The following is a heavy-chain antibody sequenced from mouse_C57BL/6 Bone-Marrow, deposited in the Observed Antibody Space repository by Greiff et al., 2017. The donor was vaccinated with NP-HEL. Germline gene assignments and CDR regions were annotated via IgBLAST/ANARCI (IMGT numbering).Heavy chain of an antibody. D-gene: IGHD1-1*01. V-gene: IGHV1-81*01. J-gene: IGHJ4*01. CDR3: ASEGSYAMDY. Sequence: QVQLKQSGAELARPGASVKLSCKASGYTFTSYGISWVKQRTGQGLEWIGEIYPRSGNTYYNEKFKGKATLTADKSSSTAYMELRSLTSEDSAVYFCASEGSYAMDYWGQGTAVTVSS. CDR1: GYTFTSYG. CDR2: IYPRSGNT.